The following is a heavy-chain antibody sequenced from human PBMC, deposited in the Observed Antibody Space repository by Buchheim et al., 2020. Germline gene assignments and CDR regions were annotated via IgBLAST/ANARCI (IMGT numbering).Heavy chain of an antibody. CDR2: IYHSGNN. V-gene: IGHV4-4*02. Sequence: QVQLQESGPGLVKPSGTLSLTCAVSGGSISSSNWWSWVRQPPGKGLAWIGEIYHSGNNNYNPSLKSRVPLTADKSKKQVCPKLTSVTAADTAVYYCANRIATRAEWFDPWGQGTL. CDR3: ANRIATRAEWFDP. D-gene: IGHD6-6*01. J-gene: IGHJ5*02. CDR1: GGSISSSNW.